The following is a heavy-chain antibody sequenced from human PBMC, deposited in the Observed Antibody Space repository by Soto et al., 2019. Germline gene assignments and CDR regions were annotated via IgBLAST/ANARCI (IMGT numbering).Heavy chain of an antibody. CDR1: GGSLSSGNYY. J-gene: IGHJ5*02. Sequence: PSDTLSLTCTVSGGSLSSGNYYWSWIRQHPGKGLEWIGYIYYSGSTSYNPSLKSRVTISVDTSKNHFSLKLSSVTAADTAVYYCARVFSDSSSFFDPWGQGTLVTVSS. CDR2: IYYSGST. D-gene: IGHD6-13*01. V-gene: IGHV4-31*03. CDR3: ARVFSDSSSFFDP.